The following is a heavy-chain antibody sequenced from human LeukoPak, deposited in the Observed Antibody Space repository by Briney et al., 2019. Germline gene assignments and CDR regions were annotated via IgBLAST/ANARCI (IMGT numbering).Heavy chain of an antibody. CDR2: INSNSGGT. CDR3: AGEDNSSGYRPFDI. V-gene: IGHV1-2*06. Sequence: GASVKVSCKASGYTFTDYYIHWVRQAPGQGLEWMGRINSNSGGTNYAQKFQGRVVMTRDTSISTAYMKLSRLRSVDTAVYYCAGEDNSSGYRPFDIWGQGTMVTVPS. CDR1: GYTFTDYY. J-gene: IGHJ3*02. D-gene: IGHD3-22*01.